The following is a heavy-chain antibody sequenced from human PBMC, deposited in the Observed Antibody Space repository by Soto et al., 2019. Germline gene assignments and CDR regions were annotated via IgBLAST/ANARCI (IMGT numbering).Heavy chain of an antibody. CDR3: ARMIRQQLVLGVWFDP. Sequence: SETLSLTCTVSGGSISSGGYYWSWIRQHPGKGLEWIGYIYYSGSTYYNPSLKSRVTISVDTSKNQFSLKLSSVTAADTAVYYCARMIRQQLVLGVWFDPWGQGTLVTVS. J-gene: IGHJ5*02. V-gene: IGHV4-31*03. CDR1: GGSISSGGYY. CDR2: IYYSGST. D-gene: IGHD6-13*01.